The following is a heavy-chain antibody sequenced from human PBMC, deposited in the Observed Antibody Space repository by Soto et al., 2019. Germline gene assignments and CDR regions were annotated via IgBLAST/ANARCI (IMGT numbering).Heavy chain of an antibody. D-gene: IGHD2-2*01. CDR1: GFTFTSFG. V-gene: IGHV3-30*18. J-gene: IGHJ2*01. CDR3: AKDAQYCSSSSCYGDWYFDL. CDR2: ISYDGRSK. Sequence: QVQLVESGGGVVQPGRSLRLSCAASGFTFTSFGMHWVRQAPGKGLEWVAVISYDGRSKYYADSVKGRFTLSRDNSKNTLYLKMNSVRPEETAVYYCAKDAQYCSSSSCYGDWYFDLWGRCTLVAVSS.